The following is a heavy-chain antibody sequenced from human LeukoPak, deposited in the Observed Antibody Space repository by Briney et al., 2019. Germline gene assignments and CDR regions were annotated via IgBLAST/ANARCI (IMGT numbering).Heavy chain of an antibody. CDR3: AREDFGYNYGTGDFDY. D-gene: IGHD5-18*01. CDR2: ISSSGNVI. J-gene: IGHJ4*02. CDR1: GFTFSDYE. Sequence: PGGSLRLSCAASGFTFSDYEMNWVRQAPGKGLEWVSYISSSGNVIYYADSVKGRFTISRDNAKSSLYLQMSRLRAEDTAVYYCAREDFGYNYGTGDFDYWGQGTLVTVSS. V-gene: IGHV3-48*03.